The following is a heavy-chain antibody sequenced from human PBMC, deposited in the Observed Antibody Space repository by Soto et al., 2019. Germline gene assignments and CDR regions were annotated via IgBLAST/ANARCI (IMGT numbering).Heavy chain of an antibody. V-gene: IGHV4-30-4*01. D-gene: IGHD3-3*01. Sequence: QVKLQESGPGLVKPSQTLSLTCTVSGGSISSGDYYWSWIRQPPGKGLEWIGYIYYSGSTYYNPSLKSRVTISVDTSKNQFSLKLSSVTAADTAVYYCARESGPYGNYYYGMDVWGQGTTVTVSS. CDR1: GGSISSGDYY. CDR3: ARESGPYGNYYYGMDV. J-gene: IGHJ6*02. CDR2: IYYSGST.